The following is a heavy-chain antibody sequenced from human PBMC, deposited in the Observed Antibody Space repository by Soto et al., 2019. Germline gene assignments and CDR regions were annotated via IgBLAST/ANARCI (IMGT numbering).Heavy chain of an antibody. J-gene: IGHJ4*02. Sequence: GGSLRLSCAASGFTFSSYAMSWVRQAPGKGLEWVSAISGSVGNTYYADSVKGRFTIARDNSKNTRYLQMNSLRAEDTAVYYCAKDALLLHNRHFDYWGQGTLVTVSS. D-gene: IGHD2-15*01. CDR2: ISGSVGNT. CDR1: GFTFSSYA. V-gene: IGHV3-23*01. CDR3: AKDALLLHNRHFDY.